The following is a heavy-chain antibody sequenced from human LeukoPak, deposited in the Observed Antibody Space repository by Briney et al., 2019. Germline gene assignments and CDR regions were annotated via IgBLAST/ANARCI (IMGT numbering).Heavy chain of an antibody. CDR3: AKIRSGYGGFDY. Sequence: GGSLRLSCAASGFTFSSYSMNWVRQAPGKGLEWVSSISSSSSCIYYADSVKGRFTISRDNAKNSLYLQMNSLRAEDTALYYCAKIRSGYGGFDYWGQGTLVTVSS. CDR1: GFTFSSYS. D-gene: IGHD3-10*01. J-gene: IGHJ4*02. CDR2: ISSSSSCI. V-gene: IGHV3-21*04.